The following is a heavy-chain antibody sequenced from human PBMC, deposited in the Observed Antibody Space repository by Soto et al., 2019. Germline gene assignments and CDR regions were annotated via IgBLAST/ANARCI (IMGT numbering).Heavy chain of an antibody. CDR3: ARIGYSSSSFDY. D-gene: IGHD6-6*01. CDR2: IKQDGSDK. Sequence: PWGSVRLSCAVAGFTFTNYWMSWVRQAPGEGLEWVANIKQDGSDKHYAASMKGRFTISRDNAKNSVYLQVNSLRVEDTAVYFCARIGYSSSSFDYWGRGTLVTVSS. J-gene: IGHJ4*02. CDR1: GFTFTNYW. V-gene: IGHV3-7*03.